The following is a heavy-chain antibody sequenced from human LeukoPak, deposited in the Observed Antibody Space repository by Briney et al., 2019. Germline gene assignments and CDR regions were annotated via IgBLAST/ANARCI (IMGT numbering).Heavy chain of an antibody. Sequence: GGSLRLSCAASGFTFSKYAMHWVRQAPGKGLEWVAVISYDGSNKYYADSLKGRFTISRDNAKNLLYLQMNSLRAEDTAIYYCARENSGIAATDVIDYWGQGTLVTVSS. CDR1: GFTFSKYA. J-gene: IGHJ4*02. D-gene: IGHD6-13*01. V-gene: IGHV3-30-3*01. CDR2: ISYDGSNK. CDR3: ARENSGIAATDVIDY.